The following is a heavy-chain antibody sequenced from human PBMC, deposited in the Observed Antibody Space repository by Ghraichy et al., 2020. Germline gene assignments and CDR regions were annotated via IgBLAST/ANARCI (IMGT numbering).Heavy chain of an antibody. D-gene: IGHD6-13*01. Sequence: GESLNISCVASGFTFSTYNMNWVRQAPGKGLEWVSSIGTDSYTYYADSVRGRFTISRDKAKTSLFLQMNSLRAEDTAVYYCAREPRSKQLEDWGQGTLVTVSS. CDR1: GFTFSTYN. CDR2: IGTDSYT. J-gene: IGHJ4*02. CDR3: AREPRSKQLED. V-gene: IGHV3-21*01.